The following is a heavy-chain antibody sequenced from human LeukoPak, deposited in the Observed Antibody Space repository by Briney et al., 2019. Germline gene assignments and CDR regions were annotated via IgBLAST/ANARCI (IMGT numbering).Heavy chain of an antibody. CDR3: AREEASIAVAGTVPNFDY. V-gene: IGHV4-34*01. J-gene: IGHJ4*02. Sequence: SETLSLTCAVYGGSFSGYYWSWIRQPPGKGLEWIGEINHSGSTNYNPSLKSRVIISVDTSKNQFSLKLSSVTAADTAVYYCAREEASIAVAGTVPNFDYWGQGTLVTVSS. D-gene: IGHD6-19*01. CDR1: GGSFSGYY. CDR2: INHSGST.